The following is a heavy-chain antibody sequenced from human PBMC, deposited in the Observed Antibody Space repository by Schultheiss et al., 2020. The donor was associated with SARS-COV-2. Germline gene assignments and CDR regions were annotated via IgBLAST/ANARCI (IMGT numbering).Heavy chain of an antibody. D-gene: IGHD3-3*01. V-gene: IGHV4-59*12. CDR2: IYYSGST. CDR3: ARDRIWCGYHGPGGYMDV. J-gene: IGHJ6*03. Sequence: SETLSLTCAVYGGSFSGYYWSWIRQPPGKGLEWIGYIYYSGSTNYNPSLKSRVTISVDTSKNQFSLKLSSVTAADTAVYYCARDRIWCGYHGPGGYMDVWGKGTTVTVSS. CDR1: GGSFSGYY.